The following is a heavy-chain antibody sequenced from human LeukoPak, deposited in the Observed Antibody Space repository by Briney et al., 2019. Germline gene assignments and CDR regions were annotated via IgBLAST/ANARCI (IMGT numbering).Heavy chain of an antibody. V-gene: IGHV4-39*07. CDR1: GGSISSSSYY. D-gene: IGHD3-10*01. CDR2: IYYSGST. Sequence: SETLSLTCTVSGGSISSSSYYWGWIRQPPGKGLEWIGSIYYSGSTYYNPSLKSRVTISVDRSKNQFSLKLSSVTAADTAVYYCARSITMVRGVTPFDYWGQGTLVTVSS. CDR3: ARSITMVRGVTPFDY. J-gene: IGHJ4*02.